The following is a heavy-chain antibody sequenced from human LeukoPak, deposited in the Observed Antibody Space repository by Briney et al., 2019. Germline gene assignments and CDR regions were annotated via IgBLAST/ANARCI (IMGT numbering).Heavy chain of an antibody. CDR2: IYHSGST. CDR3: ARQMAAGQWYFDL. D-gene: IGHD5-24*01. J-gene: IGHJ2*01. CDR1: GYSISSGYY. Sequence: SETLSLTCTVSGYSISSGYYWGWIRQPPGKGLEWIGSIYHSGSTYYNPSLKGRVTISVDTSKNQFSLKLSSVTAADTAVYYCARQMAAGQWYFDLWGRGTLVTVSS. V-gene: IGHV4-38-2*02.